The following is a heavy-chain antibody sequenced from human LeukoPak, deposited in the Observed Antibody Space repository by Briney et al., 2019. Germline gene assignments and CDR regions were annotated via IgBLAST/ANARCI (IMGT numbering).Heavy chain of an antibody. CDR3: ARRGVGATTANWFDP. D-gene: IGHD1-26*01. J-gene: IGHJ5*02. Sequence: PSETLSLTCTVSGGSISSSSYYWGWIRQPPGKGLEWIGSIYYSGSTYYNPSLKSRVTISVDTSKNQFSLKLSSVTAVDTAVYYCARRGVGATTANWFDPWGQGTLVTVSS. CDR2: IYYSGST. V-gene: IGHV4-39*01. CDR1: GGSISSSSYY.